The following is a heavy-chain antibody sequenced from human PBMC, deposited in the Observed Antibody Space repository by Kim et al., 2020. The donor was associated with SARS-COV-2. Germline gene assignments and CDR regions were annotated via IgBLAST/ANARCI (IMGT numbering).Heavy chain of an antibody. D-gene: IGHD3-10*01. Sequence: SETLSLTCAVSGGSISSSNWWSWVRQPPGKGLAWIGEIYHSGSTNYNPPLKRRVTISVDKSKNQFSLKLRSVTAADTAVYYCARVGMDTMVRGVITNWFDPWGQGTLVTVSS. V-gene: IGHV4-4*02. J-gene: IGHJ5*02. CDR3: ARVGMDTMVRGVITNWFDP. CDR1: GGSISSSNW. CDR2: IYHSGST.